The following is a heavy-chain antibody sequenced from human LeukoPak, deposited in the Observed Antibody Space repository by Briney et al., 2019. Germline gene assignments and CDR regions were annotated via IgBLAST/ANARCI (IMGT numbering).Heavy chain of an antibody. CDR1: GFTFSSYG. CDR3: AKEVVRQWLANDY. CDR2: IRYDGSNK. J-gene: IGHJ4*02. D-gene: IGHD6-19*01. V-gene: IGHV3-30*02. Sequence: GGSLRLSCAASGFTFSSYGMHWVRQAPRKGLEWVAFIRYDGSNKYYADSVKGRFTISRDNSKNTLYLQMNSLRAEDTAVYYCAKEVVRQWLANDYWGQGTLVTVSS.